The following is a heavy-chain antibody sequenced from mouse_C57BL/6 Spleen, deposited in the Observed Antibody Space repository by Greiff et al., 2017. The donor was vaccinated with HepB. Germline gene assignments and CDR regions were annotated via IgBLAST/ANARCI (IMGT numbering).Heavy chain of an antibody. CDR3: TRDYYGSSYRYFDV. V-gene: IGHV5-9-1*02. Sequence: EVKLMESGEGLVKPGGSLKLSCAASGITFSSYAMSWVRQTPEKGLEWVAYISSGGDYIYYADTVKGRFTIARDNARNTLYLQMSSLKSEDTAMCYCTRDYYGSSYRYFDVWGTGTTVTVSS. CDR2: ISSGGDYI. CDR1: GITFSSYA. D-gene: IGHD1-1*01. J-gene: IGHJ1*03.